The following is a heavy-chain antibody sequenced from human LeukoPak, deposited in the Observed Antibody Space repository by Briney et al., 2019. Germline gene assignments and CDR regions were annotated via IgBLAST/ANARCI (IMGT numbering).Heavy chain of an antibody. J-gene: IGHJ4*02. CDR2: IYHSGST. CDR3: ARVDSGSYYFDY. V-gene: IGHV4-30-2*01. D-gene: IGHD1-26*01. Sequence: SWIRQPPGKGLEWIGYIYHSGSTYYNPSLESRVTISVDRSKNQFSLKLSSVTAADTAVYYCARVDSGSYYFDYWGQGTLVTVSS.